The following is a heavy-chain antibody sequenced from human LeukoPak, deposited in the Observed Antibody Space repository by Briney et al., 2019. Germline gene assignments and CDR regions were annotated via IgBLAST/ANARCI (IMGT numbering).Heavy chain of an antibody. V-gene: IGHV1-18*04. CDR3: ARDRRGIAAAPYYFDY. CDR2: ISAYNGNT. CDR1: GYTFTSYY. J-gene: IGHJ4*02. D-gene: IGHD6-13*01. Sequence: ASVKVSCKASGYTFTSYYMHWVRQAPGQGLEWMGWISAYNGNTNYAQKLQGRVTMTTDTPTSTAYMELRSLRSDDTAVYYCARDRRGIAAAPYYFDYWGQGTLVTVSS.